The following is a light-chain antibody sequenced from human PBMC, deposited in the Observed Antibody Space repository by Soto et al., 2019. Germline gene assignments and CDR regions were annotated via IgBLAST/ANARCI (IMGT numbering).Light chain of an antibody. CDR2: GAS. CDR3: QHHGTSPSSWT. J-gene: IGKJ1*01. V-gene: IGKV3-20*01. CDR1: QSVSSSY. Sequence: EIVLTQSPGTLSLSPGERATLFCRASQSVSSSYLAWYQQKPGQAPRLLIYGASRRATGIPVRFSGSGSGTEFTLTISRLGPEDFAVYYCQHHGTSPSSWTFGQGTKVEIK.